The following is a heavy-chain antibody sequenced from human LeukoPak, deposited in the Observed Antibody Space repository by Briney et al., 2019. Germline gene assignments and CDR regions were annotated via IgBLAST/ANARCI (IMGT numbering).Heavy chain of an antibody. Sequence: GASVKVSCKASGGTFSSYAISWVRQAPGQGLEWMGIINPSGGSTSYAQKFQGRVTMTRDTSTSTVYMELSSLRSEDTAVYYCARDLADYVWGSYRTSGGYWGQGTLVTVSS. CDR1: GGTFSSYA. CDR3: ARDLADYVWGSYRTSGGY. CDR2: INPSGGST. J-gene: IGHJ4*02. D-gene: IGHD3-16*02. V-gene: IGHV1-46*01.